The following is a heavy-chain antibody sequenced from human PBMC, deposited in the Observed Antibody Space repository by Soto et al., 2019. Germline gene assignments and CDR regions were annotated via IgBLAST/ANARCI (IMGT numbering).Heavy chain of an antibody. CDR3: ARGRMGVILHYMDV. Sequence: GGSLRLSCAASGFTFSDYYMSWVRQAPGKGLEWVSYISSSGSTIYYADSVKGRFTISRDNAKNSLYLQMNSLRAEDTAVYYCARGRMGVILHYMDVWGKGTTVTVSS. D-gene: IGHD3-10*01. V-gene: IGHV3-11*01. J-gene: IGHJ6*03. CDR2: ISSSGSTI. CDR1: GFTFSDYY.